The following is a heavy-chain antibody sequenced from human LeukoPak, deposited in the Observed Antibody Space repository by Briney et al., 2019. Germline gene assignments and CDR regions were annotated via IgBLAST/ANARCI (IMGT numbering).Heavy chain of an antibody. CDR2: IIPIFGTA. CDR1: GGTFSSCA. CDR3: ARDRLRGNINTYSGGQGNWFDP. J-gene: IGHJ5*02. D-gene: IGHD6-19*01. Sequence: ASVKVSCKASGGTFSSCAISWVRQAPGQGLEWMGGIIPIFGTANYAQKFQGRVTITADESTSTAYMELSSLRSEDTAVYYCARDRLRGNINTYSGGQGNWFDPWGQGTLVTVSS. V-gene: IGHV1-69*13.